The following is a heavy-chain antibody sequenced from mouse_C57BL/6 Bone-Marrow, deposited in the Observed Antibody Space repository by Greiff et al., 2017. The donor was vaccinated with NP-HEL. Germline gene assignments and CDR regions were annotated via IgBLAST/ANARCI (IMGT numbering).Heavy chain of an antibody. J-gene: IGHJ2*01. D-gene: IGHD2-4*01. V-gene: IGHV1-18*01. CDR1: GYTFTDYN. CDR3: ARLYYDYEFDY. Sequence: EVQLQQSGPELVKPGASVKIPCKASGYTFTDYNMDWVKQSHGKSLEWIGDINPNNGGTIYNQKFKGKATLTVAKSSSTAYMELRSLTSEDTAVYYCARLYYDYEFDYWGQGTTLTVSS. CDR2: INPNNGGT.